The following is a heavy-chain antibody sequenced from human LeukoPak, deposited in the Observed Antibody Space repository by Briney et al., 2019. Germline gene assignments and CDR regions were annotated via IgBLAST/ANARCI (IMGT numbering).Heavy chain of an antibody. CDR1: GYTFTSYG. CDR3: ARRRVVVTAPPRYNWFDP. Sequence: ASVKVSCKASGYTFTSYGISWVRQAPGQGLEWMGWISAYNGNTGYAQKFQGRVTMTRNTSISTAYVELSSLRSEDTAVYYCARRRVVVTAPPRYNWFDPWGQGTLVTVSS. D-gene: IGHD2-21*02. J-gene: IGHJ5*02. CDR2: ISAYNGNT. V-gene: IGHV1-8*02.